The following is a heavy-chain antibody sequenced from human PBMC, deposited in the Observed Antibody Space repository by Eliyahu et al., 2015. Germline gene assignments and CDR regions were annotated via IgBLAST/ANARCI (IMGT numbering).Heavy chain of an antibody. D-gene: IGHD3-10*01. CDR2: FFHSVST. V-gene: IGHV4-61*01. CDR3: ARSVLFGSGSSSRSFDY. J-gene: IGHJ4*02. Sequence: QVQLQESGPGLVKPSETLVLTCNVSGXXVSSGXXFXTWIRXPPGKGLEWIGDFFHSVSTTYHPSLNSRVTISMDTSKNQFSLKLSSVTAADTAVYYCARSVLFGSGSSSRSFDYWGQGTLVTVSS. CDR1: GXXVSSGXXF.